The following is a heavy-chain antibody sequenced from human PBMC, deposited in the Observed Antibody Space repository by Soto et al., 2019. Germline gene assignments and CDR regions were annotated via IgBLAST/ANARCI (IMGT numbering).Heavy chain of an antibody. CDR3: ARITGGYYYYYYLDV. D-gene: IGHD1-20*01. V-gene: IGHV4-39*01. CDR1: NGSISSGTYY. CDR2: IYYSGST. Sequence: HLQLQESGPGLVKPSETLSLSCTVSNGSISSGTYYWGWIRQPPGKGLEWIGSIYYSGSTYYNPSLTSRVTISVDTCKNQFSLNLSSVTAADTAVYYCARITGGYYYYYYLDVWGKGTTVSVSS. J-gene: IGHJ6*03.